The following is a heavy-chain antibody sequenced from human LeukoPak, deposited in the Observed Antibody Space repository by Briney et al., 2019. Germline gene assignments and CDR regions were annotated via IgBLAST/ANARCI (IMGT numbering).Heavy chain of an antibody. V-gene: IGHV3-33*01. Sequence: GGSLRLSCVASGFEFGVYGMNWVRQAPGKGLEWVAVIWFDGSEKRYGDSVKGRFTISRDNSNNTTFLQMNSLRVEDTAVYYCARDREGWSGYYKVFEYWGQGALVTVS. CDR3: ARDREGWSGYYKVFEY. CDR2: IWFDGSEK. J-gene: IGHJ4*02. D-gene: IGHD3-3*01. CDR1: GFEFGVYG.